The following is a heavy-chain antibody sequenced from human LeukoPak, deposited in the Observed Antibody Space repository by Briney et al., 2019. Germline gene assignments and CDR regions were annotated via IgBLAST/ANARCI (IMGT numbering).Heavy chain of an antibody. D-gene: IGHD2-15*01. Sequence: ASVKVSCKASGYTFTGYYMFWVRQAPGQGVDWMEWINPNTGATKYAQNFQGRVTLTRDTSIRTTFMELSSLRSDDTAFYYCARDERFCNGDNHYPDLGYWGQGTLVTVSS. CDR1: GYTFTGYY. CDR2: INPNTGAT. J-gene: IGHJ4*02. CDR3: ARDERFCNGDNHYPDLGY. V-gene: IGHV1-2*02.